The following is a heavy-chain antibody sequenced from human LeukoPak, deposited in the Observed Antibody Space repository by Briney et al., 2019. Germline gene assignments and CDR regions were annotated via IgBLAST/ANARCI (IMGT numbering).Heavy chain of an antibody. Sequence: ASVTVSCKASGYTFTSYGISWVRQAPGQGLEWMGWISAYNGNTNYAQKLQGRVTMTTDTSTSTAYMELSSLRSDATAVYYCAGAPAYRSYGDYCYGGQGRLVTVSS. CDR2: ISAYNGNT. D-gene: IGHD4-17*01. J-gene: IGHJ4*02. CDR3: AGAPAYRSYGDYCY. V-gene: IGHV1-18*01. CDR1: GYTFTSYG.